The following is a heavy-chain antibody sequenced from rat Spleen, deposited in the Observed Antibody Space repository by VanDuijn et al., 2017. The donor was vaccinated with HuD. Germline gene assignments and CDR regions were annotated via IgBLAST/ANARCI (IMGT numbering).Heavy chain of an antibody. CDR1: GFSLTSYS. CDR3: NRDEYRNNWGFAY. J-gene: IGHJ3*01. D-gene: IGHD1-5*01. Sequence: QVQLKESGPGLVQPSETLSLTCTVSGFSLTSYSVSWVRQPSGKGPEWMGRMWYDGDTAYNSALKSRLSISRDTSKSQVFLEMNSLQTEDTAIYFCNRDEYRNNWGFAYWGQGTLVTLSS. CDR2: MWYDGDT. V-gene: IGHV2-15*01.